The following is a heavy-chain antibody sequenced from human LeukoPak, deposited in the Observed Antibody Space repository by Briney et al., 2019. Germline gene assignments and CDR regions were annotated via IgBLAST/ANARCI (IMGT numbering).Heavy chain of an antibody. Sequence: GRSLRLSCAASGFTFNSYGMHWVRQAPGKGLEWVAVIWYDGSNKYYADSVKGRFTISRDNSKNMLYLQMNSLRAEDTAVYYCARDRQLEPIDYWGQGTLVTVSS. D-gene: IGHD1-1*01. CDR3: ARDRQLEPIDY. CDR1: GFTFNSYG. V-gene: IGHV3-33*01. CDR2: IWYDGSNK. J-gene: IGHJ4*02.